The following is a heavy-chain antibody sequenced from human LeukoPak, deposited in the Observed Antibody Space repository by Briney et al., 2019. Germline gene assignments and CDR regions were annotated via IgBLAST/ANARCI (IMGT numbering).Heavy chain of an antibody. D-gene: IGHD1-26*01. J-gene: IGHJ4*02. CDR3: SHTSGRGDFDF. CDR1: GFSLTTSGVS. V-gene: IGHV2-5*02. Sequence: SGPTLVKPTQTLTLTCTFSGFSLTTSGVSVGWIRQSPGKALEWLALLYWDDDKRYSPSLKPRLSITKETSGNQVVLKMTNVDPVDTATYFCSHTSGRGDFDFWGQGILVTVSS. CDR2: LYWDDDK.